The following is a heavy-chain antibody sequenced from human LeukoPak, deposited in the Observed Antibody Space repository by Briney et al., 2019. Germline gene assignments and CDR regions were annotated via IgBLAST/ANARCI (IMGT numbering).Heavy chain of an antibody. V-gene: IGHV3-30*18. D-gene: IGHD4-23*01. Sequence: PGGSLRLSCAASGFTFSSYGMHWVRQAPGKGLEWVAVISYDGSNKYYADSVKGRFTISRDNSKNTLYLQMNSLRAEDTAVYYCAKGATVVIRGTPFDYWGQGTLVTVSS. CDR1: GFTFSSYG. CDR2: ISYDGSNK. CDR3: AKGATVVIRGTPFDY. J-gene: IGHJ4*02.